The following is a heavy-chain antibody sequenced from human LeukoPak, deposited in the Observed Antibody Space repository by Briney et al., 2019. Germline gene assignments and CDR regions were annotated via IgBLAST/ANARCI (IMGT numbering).Heavy chain of an antibody. J-gene: IGHJ4*02. CDR3: ARTPYYDYVRGSFRYELYYFDY. D-gene: IGHD3-16*02. Sequence: WVRQPPGKGLEWIGSIYYSGSTFYNPSLKSRVTMSVDTSNNQFSLKLSSVTAADTAVYYCARTPYYDYVRGSFRYELYYFDYWGQGTLVTVSS. V-gene: IGHV4-39*01. CDR2: IYYSGST.